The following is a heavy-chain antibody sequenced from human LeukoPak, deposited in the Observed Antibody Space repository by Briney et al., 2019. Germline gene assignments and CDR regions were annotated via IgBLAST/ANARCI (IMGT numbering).Heavy chain of an antibody. CDR3: ARLLDSIAVAYRYGMDV. D-gene: IGHD6-19*01. V-gene: IGHV3-30*04. CDR1: GFTFSSYI. CDR2: ISYDGTDK. J-gene: IGHJ6*02. Sequence: GGSLRLSCAASGFTFSSYIIHWVRQAPGKGLEWVAVISYDGTDKYYADSVKGRFTISRDNSKNTLYLQMNSLRAEDTAVYYCARLLDSIAVAYRYGMDVWGQGTTVTVSS.